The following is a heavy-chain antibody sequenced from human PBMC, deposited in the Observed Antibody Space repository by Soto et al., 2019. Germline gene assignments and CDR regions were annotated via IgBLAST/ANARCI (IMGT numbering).Heavy chain of an antibody. CDR3: AKDAIANDGIWLMDS. CDR1: GVLFSAYA. J-gene: IGHJ5*02. V-gene: IGHV3-23*01. Sequence: PVGPRSLSSAASGVLFSAYAVTWARQAPGKELEWVSGLVRPGRSTYYADSVKGRFTISGDTSANTVYLQMDSLRAEDTAVYDCAKDAIANDGIWLMDSWGQGTVVT. D-gene: IGHD3-16*01. CDR2: LVRPGRST.